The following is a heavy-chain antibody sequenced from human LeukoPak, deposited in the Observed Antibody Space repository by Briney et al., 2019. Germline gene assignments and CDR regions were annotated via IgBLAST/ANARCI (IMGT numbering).Heavy chain of an antibody. CDR3: AKRGNPAVGHHYLDV. D-gene: IGHD2-2*01. V-gene: IGHV3-23*01. Sequence: GGSLRLSCAASGFTFSSYDMSWVRQAPGKGLEWVSSITISGGSTFYADSVMGRFTISRDSYKNTLYLQMNSLSAEDTAVYYCAKRGNPAVGHHYLDVWGKGTTVSVSS. CDR1: GFTFSSYD. CDR2: ITISGGST. J-gene: IGHJ6*03.